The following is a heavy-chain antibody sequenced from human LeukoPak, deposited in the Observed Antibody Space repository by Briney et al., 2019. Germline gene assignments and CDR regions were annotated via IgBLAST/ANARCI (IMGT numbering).Heavy chain of an antibody. J-gene: IGHJ6*02. Sequence: ASVKVSCKASGYTFTSYGISWVRQAPGQGLEWMGWISAYNGNTNYAQKLQGRVTMTTDTSTSTAYMELRSLRSDDTAVYYCARDTPPYYDILTGYQSTYYYYGMDVWGQGTTVTVSS. CDR2: ISAYNGNT. CDR3: ARDTPPYYDILTGYQSTYYYYGMDV. V-gene: IGHV1-18*01. CDR1: GYTFTSYG. D-gene: IGHD3-9*01.